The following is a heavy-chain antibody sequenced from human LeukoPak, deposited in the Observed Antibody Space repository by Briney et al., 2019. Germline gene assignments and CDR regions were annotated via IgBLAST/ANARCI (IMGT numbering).Heavy chain of an antibody. V-gene: IGHV1-69*05. CDR3: ARDPPSGWYDS. CDR1: GGTFSSYA. J-gene: IGHJ5*01. D-gene: IGHD1-26*01. CDR2: IIPIFGTA. Sequence: GASVKVSCKASGGTFSSYAISWVRQAPGQGLEWMGGIIPIFGTANYAQKLQGRVTMTTDTSTSTAYMELRSLRSDDTAVYYCARDPPSGWYDSWGQGTLGTVSP.